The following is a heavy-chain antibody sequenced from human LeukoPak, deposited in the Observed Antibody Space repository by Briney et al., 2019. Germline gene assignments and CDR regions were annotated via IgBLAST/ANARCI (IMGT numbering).Heavy chain of an antibody. D-gene: IGHD2-2*01. J-gene: IGHJ4*02. V-gene: IGHV4-61*01. CDR1: GGSISSGSYY. CDR2: VSYDGDT. CDR3: ARTTTSFDD. Sequence: SETLSLTCTVSGGSISSGSYYWSWIRQPPGKGLEWIGYVSYDGDTNYNPSLKSRVTISKDTSKKQFFLKLKSVTAADTAVYYCARTTTSFDDWGQGTLVIVSS.